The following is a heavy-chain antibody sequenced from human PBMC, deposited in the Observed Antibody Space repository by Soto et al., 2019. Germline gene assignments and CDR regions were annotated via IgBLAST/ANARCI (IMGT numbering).Heavy chain of an antibody. CDR2: IHYSGST. V-gene: IGHV4-59*11. CDR1: GGSISSHY. J-gene: IGHJ6*02. CDR3: VRALPDGYYGMDV. Sequence: SETLSLTCTVSGGSISSHYWNWIRQPPGKGLEWIGYIHYSGSTNCNPSLKSRVTVSVDTSKNQFSLKVNSVTAADTAVYYCVRALPDGYYGMDVWGQGTTVTVSS.